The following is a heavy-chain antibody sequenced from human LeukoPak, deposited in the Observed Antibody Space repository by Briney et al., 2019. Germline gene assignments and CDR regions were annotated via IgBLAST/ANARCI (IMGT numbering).Heavy chain of an antibody. CDR3: ARSLFTFGGVIAQTPPAWRD. J-gene: IGHJ4*02. V-gene: IGHV1-3*01. Sequence: ASVKVSCKASGYTFTSYAMHWVRQAPGQRLEWMGWINAGNGNTKYSQKFQGRVTITRDTSASTAYMELSSLRSEDTAVYYCARSLFTFGGVIAQTPPAWRDWGQGTLVTVSS. CDR1: GYTFTSYA. CDR2: INAGNGNT. D-gene: IGHD3-16*02.